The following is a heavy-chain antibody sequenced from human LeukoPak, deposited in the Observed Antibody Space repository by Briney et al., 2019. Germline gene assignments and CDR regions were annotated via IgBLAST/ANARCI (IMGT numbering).Heavy chain of an antibody. J-gene: IGHJ1*01. CDR1: GYTFTSYG. D-gene: IGHD3-22*01. CDR3: ARGPERYSDSSGSAYFQH. CDR2: MNPNSGNT. Sequence: ASVKVSCKASGYTFTSYGISWVRQATGQGLEWMGWMNPNSGNTGYAQKFQGRVTMTRNTSINTAYMELSSLRSEDTAVYYCARGPERYSDSSGSAYFQHWGQGTLVTASS. V-gene: IGHV1-8*02.